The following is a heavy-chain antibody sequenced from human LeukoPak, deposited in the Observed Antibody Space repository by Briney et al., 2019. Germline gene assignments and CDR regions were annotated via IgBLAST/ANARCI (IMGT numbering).Heavy chain of an antibody. CDR3: AKGRGVRGDPGYFDY. V-gene: IGHV3-74*01. CDR1: GFTFSSYE. J-gene: IGHJ4*02. D-gene: IGHD3-10*01. CDR2: INSDGSRT. Sequence: GGSLRLSCAASGFTFSSYEMNWVRQAPGKGLEWVSRINSDGSRTSYADSVKGRFTISRDNAKNTLYLQMNSLRAEDTAVYYCAKGRGVRGDPGYFDYWGQGTLVTVSS.